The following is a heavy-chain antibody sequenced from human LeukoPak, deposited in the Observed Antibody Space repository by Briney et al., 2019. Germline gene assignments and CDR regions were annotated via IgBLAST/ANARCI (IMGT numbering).Heavy chain of an antibody. CDR3: AREYCSGGSCTCDY. Sequence: GASVKVSCKASGYTFTSYAISRVRQAPGQGLEWMGGIIPIFGTANYAQKFQGRVTITADKSTSTAYMELSSLRSEDTAVYYCAREYCSGGSCTCDYWGQGTLVTVSS. V-gene: IGHV1-69*06. J-gene: IGHJ4*02. CDR1: GYTFTSYA. CDR2: IIPIFGTA. D-gene: IGHD2-15*01.